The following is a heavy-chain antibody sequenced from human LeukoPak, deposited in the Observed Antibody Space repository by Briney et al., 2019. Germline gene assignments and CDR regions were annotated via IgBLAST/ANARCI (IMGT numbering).Heavy chain of an antibody. CDR1: GGSISSGGYY. CDR3: ARDHYGSGSHGD. D-gene: IGHD3-10*01. CDR2: IYYSGST. J-gene: IGHJ4*02. V-gene: IGHV4-31*03. Sequence: SQTLSLTCTVSGGSISSGGYYWSWIRQHPGKGLEWIGYIYYSGSTYYNPSLKSRVTISVDTSKNQFSLKLSSVTAADTAVYYCARDHYGSGSHGDWGQGTLVTVSS.